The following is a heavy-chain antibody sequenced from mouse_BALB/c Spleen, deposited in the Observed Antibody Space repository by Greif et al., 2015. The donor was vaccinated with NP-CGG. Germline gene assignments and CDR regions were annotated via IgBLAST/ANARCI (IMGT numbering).Heavy chain of an antibody. CDR1: GYTFSSYW. CDR2: ILPGSGST. V-gene: IGHV1-9*01. Sequence: VQLQQSGAELMKPGASVKISCKATGYTFSSYWIEWVKQRPGHGLEWIGEILPGSGSTNYNEKFKGKATFTADTSSNTAYMQLSSLTSEDSAVYYCARWLLPYYAMDYWGQGTSVTVSS. CDR3: ARWLLPYYAMDY. D-gene: IGHD2-3*01. J-gene: IGHJ4*01.